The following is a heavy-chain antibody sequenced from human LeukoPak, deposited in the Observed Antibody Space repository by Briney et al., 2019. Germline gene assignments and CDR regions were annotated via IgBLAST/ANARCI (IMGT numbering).Heavy chain of an antibody. Sequence: ASVKASCKASGYTFTGYYMHWVRQAPGQGREWMGWINPNSGGTNYAQKFQGRVTMTRDTSISTAYMELSRLTSDDTAMYYCARDITPDTTVTTNDWGQGTLVTVSS. D-gene: IGHD4-17*01. CDR1: GYTFTGYY. CDR3: ARDITPDTTVTTND. CDR2: INPNSGGT. J-gene: IGHJ4*02. V-gene: IGHV1-2*02.